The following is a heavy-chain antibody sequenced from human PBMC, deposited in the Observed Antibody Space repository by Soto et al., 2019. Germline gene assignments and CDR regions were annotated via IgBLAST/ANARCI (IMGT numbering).Heavy chain of an antibody. D-gene: IGHD3-22*01. V-gene: IGHV4-61*08. CDR3: ARLGGYYQSLDT. CDR1: GGSISSAGYY. J-gene: IGHJ5*02. Sequence: PSETLSLTCTVSGGSISSAGYYWSWIRQPPGKGLEWIGYIYYSGSTNYSPSLKSRVTISVDTSMNQISLKLSSVTAADTAFYYCARLGGYYQSLDTWGQGTLVTVSS. CDR2: IYYSGST.